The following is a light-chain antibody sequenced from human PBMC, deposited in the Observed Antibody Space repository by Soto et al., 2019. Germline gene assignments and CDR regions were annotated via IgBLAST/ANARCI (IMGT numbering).Light chain of an antibody. V-gene: IGLV2-14*03. CDR3: NSYTSSSTPYV. CDR1: SSDVGGYNY. CDR2: DVN. J-gene: IGLJ1*01. Sequence: QSALTQPASVSGSPGQSITISCTGTSSDVGGYNYVSWYQHHPGKVPKLIIYDVNIRPSRVSDRFSGSKSGNTASLTISGLQAEDEADYFCNSYTSSSTPYVFGTGTKLTVL.